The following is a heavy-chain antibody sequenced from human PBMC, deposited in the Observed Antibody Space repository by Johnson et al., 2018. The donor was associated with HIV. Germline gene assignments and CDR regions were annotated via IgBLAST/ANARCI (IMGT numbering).Heavy chain of an antibody. J-gene: IGHJ3*02. CDR3: AKDHPVVAERTGAFDI. CDR2: IWYDGSNK. D-gene: IGHD2-15*01. Sequence: QVQLVESGGGVVQPGRSLRLSCAASGFTFSSYGMHWVRQAPGKGLAWVAVIWYDGSNKYYANSVKGRFHISRDNSKNTLYLQMNSLRAEDTAVYYCAKDHPVVAERTGAFDIWGQGTMVTVSS. CDR1: GFTFSSYG. V-gene: IGHV3-33*06.